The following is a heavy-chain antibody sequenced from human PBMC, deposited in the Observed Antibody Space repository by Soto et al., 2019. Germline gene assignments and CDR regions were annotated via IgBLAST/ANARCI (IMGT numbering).Heavy chain of an antibody. CDR1: GYTFTTYY. CDR2: INPGGVST. J-gene: IGHJ2*01. D-gene: IGHD4-17*01. V-gene: IGHV1-46*01. CDR3: ARGGNGDNVGYWYFDL. Sequence: QVQLVQSGAEVKKPGASVEVSCKASGYTFTTYYIHWVRHAPGQGLEWMGVINPGGVSTKYAQKYQERVTMTSDTSTSTVYMDLSSLRSEDTAVYFCARGGNGDNVGYWYFDLWGRGTLVTVSP.